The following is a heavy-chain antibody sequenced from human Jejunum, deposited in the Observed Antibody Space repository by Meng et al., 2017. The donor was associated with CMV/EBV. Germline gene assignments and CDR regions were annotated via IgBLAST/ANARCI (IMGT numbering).Heavy chain of an antibody. D-gene: IGHD4-23*01. CDR1: GDSISSGSYS. J-gene: IGHJ4*02. CDR2: VYISGST. V-gene: IGHV4-61*09. CDR3: ARGYILYGGSAFNY. Sequence: SGDSISSGSYSWSWIRQPAGRGLEWIGHVYISGSTSYNPSLNSRVTISLDTSKNQFSLKLSSMTAADTATYYCARGYILYGGSAFNYWGQGTLVTVSS.